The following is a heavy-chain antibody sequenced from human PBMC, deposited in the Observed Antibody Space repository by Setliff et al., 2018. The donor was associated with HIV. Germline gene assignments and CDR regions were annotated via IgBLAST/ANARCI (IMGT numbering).Heavy chain of an antibody. V-gene: IGHV5-51*01. CDR3: ARQGDYDILTGYYRGPHDAFDI. D-gene: IGHD3-9*01. CDR1: GYSFTSYW. Sequence: GESLKISCKGSGYSFTSYWIAWVRQMPGKGLEWMGIIYPGDSDTRYSLSFQGQVTISADKSISTAYLQWSSLKASDTAMYYCARQGDYDILTGYYRGPHDAFDIWGQGTMVTVSS. CDR2: IYPGDSDT. J-gene: IGHJ3*02.